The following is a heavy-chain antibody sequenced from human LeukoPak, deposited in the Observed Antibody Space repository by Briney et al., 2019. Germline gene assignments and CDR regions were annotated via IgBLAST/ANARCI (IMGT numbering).Heavy chain of an antibody. CDR3: ARGPEAEHNDY. CDR1: GYTFTSNG. D-gene: IGHD1-14*01. J-gene: IGHJ4*02. Sequence: ASVKVSCKASGYTFTSNGISWVRQAPGQGLEWMGWISTYNGNTKYEQKLQGRVTMTTDTSTSTAYMELRSLRSDDMAVYYCARGPEAEHNDYWGQGTLVTVSS. V-gene: IGHV1-18*03. CDR2: ISTYNGNT.